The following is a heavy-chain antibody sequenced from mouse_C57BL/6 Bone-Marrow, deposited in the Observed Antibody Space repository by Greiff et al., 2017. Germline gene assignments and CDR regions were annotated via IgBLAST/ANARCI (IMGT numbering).Heavy chain of an antibody. D-gene: IGHD2-4*01. J-gene: IGHJ2*01. Sequence: VQLQQSGAELARPGASVKLSCKASGYTFTSYGISWVKQRTGQGLEWIGEIYPRSGNTYYNERFKGKATLPADKSSSTAYMELRSLTSEDSSVYFCARDDYYFDYWGQGTTLTVSS. V-gene: IGHV1-81*01. CDR3: ARDDYYFDY. CDR2: IYPRSGNT. CDR1: GYTFTSYG.